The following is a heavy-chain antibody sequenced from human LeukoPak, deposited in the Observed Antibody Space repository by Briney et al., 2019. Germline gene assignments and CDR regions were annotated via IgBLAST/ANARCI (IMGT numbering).Heavy chain of an antibody. V-gene: IGHV3-66*01. CDR1: GITVSSNY. CDR2: IYSGGST. CDR3: AIIHSYGHA. J-gene: IGHJ5*02. Sequence: GGSLTLSCAVAGITVSSNYMSWVRQAPGKGLEWVSVIYSGGSTYCAGSVKGRFTISRDRSKNTLYLQMSSLRVEDTAVYYCAIIHSYGHAWGQGTLVAVSS. D-gene: IGHD5-18*01.